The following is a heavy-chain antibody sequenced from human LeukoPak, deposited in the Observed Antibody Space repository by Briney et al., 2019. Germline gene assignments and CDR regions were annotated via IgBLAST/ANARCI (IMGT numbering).Heavy chain of an antibody. D-gene: IGHD1-7*01. CDR2: IYYSGST. V-gene: IGHV4-39*01. CDR3: ARHVDWNYYFDY. J-gene: IGHJ4*02. Sequence: SETLSLTCTVSGGSISISSYYWGWIRQPPGKGQEWIGGIYYSGSTYYNPSLKSRVTISVDTSKNQFSLKLSSVTAADTALYYCARHVDWNYYFDYWGQGTLVTVSS. CDR1: GGSISISSYY.